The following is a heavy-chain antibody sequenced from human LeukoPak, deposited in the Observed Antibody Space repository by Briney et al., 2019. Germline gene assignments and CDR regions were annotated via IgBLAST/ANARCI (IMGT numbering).Heavy chain of an antibody. Sequence: GGSLRLSCAASGFTLSNNYMSWVRQAPGKGLERVSVIYSGGSTFYADSVKGRFTISRDNSKNTLYLQMNSLRAEDTAVYYCASDSYSPEYFQHWGQGTLVTVSS. CDR1: GFTLSNNY. CDR2: IYSGGST. CDR3: ASDSYSPEYFQH. V-gene: IGHV3-66*01. D-gene: IGHD2-15*01. J-gene: IGHJ1*01.